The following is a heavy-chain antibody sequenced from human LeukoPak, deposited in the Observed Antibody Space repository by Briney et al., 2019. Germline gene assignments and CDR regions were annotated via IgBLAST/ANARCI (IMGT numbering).Heavy chain of an antibody. D-gene: IGHD6-13*01. CDR2: ISAYNGNT. CDR3: AREGSSWYYFDN. J-gene: IGHJ4*02. Sequence: ASVKVSCKASGHTFTSYGISWVRQAPGQGLEWMGWISAYNGNTNFAQKFQGRVTMTGDTSISTAYMELSRLRSDDTAVYYCAREGSSWYYFDNWGQGTLVTVSS. CDR1: GHTFTSYG. V-gene: IGHV1-18*01.